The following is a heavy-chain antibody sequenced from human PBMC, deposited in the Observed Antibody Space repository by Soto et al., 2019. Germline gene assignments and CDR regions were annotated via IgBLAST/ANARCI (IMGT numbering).Heavy chain of an antibody. Sequence: GGSLRLSCAASGFTFSSYSMNWVRQAPGKGLEWVSSISSSSSYIYYADSVKGRFTISRDNAKNSLYLQMNSLRAEDTAVYYCARDTSPSPAAITIFGVVIYNWFDPWGQGTPVTVSS. V-gene: IGHV3-21*01. CDR2: ISSSSSYI. J-gene: IGHJ5*02. CDR3: ARDTSPSPAAITIFGVVIYNWFDP. CDR1: GFTFSSYS. D-gene: IGHD3-3*01.